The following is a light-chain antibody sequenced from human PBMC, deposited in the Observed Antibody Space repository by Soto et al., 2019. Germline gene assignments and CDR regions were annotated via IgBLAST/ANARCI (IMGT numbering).Light chain of an antibody. Sequence: EIVLTQSPGTLSLSPGERATLSCRASQSVSNNYLAWYQQKPGQAPKVLIYRASSRATGIPDRFSGSGSGTDFTLTISRLEPEDFAVYYCQQYGSSPLTFGGGTTVDIK. J-gene: IGKJ4*01. CDR2: RAS. CDR3: QQYGSSPLT. V-gene: IGKV3-20*01. CDR1: QSVSNNY.